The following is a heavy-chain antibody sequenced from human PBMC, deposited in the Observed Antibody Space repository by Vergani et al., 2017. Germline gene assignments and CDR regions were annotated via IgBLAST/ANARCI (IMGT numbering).Heavy chain of an antibody. V-gene: IGHV1-69*06. J-gene: IGHJ5*02. CDR2: IIPIFGTA. Sequence: QVQLVQSGAEVKKPGSSVKVSCKASGGTFSSYAISWVRQAPGQGLEWMGGIIPIFGTANYAQKFQGRVTITADKSTSTAYMELSSLRSEDTAVYYCARDGMRYSSSWYWFDPWGQGTLVTVSS. D-gene: IGHD6-13*01. CDR3: ARDGMRYSSSWYWFDP. CDR1: GGTFSSYA.